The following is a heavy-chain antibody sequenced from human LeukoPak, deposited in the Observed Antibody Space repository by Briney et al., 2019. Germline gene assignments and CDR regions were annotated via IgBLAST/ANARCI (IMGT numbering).Heavy chain of an antibody. D-gene: IGHD1-1*01. V-gene: IGHV3-30*18. Sequence: GRSLRLSCAASGFTFSSYGMHWVRQAPGKGLEWVAVISYDGSNKYYADSVKGRFTISRDNYKNTLYLKMNSLRAEDTAVYYCAKDFAPTGTDNYGMTSGAKGPRSPSP. J-gene: IGHJ6*02. CDR3: AKDFAPTGTDNYGMTS. CDR2: ISYDGSNK. CDR1: GFTFSSYG.